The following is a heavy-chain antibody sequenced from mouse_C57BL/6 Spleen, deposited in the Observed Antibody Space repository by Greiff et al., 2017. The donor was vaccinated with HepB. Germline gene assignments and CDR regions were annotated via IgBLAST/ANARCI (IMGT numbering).Heavy chain of an antibody. D-gene: IGHD1-1*01. CDR3: ASSGSSYFYAMDY. V-gene: IGHV2-2*01. Sequence: VKLMESGPGLVQPSQSLSITCTVSGFSLTSYGVHWVRQSPGKGLEWLGVIWRGGSTDYNAAFISRLSISKDNSKSQVFFKMNSLQADDTAIYYCASSGSSYFYAMDYWGQGTSVTVSS. J-gene: IGHJ4*01. CDR1: GFSLTSYG. CDR2: IWRGGST.